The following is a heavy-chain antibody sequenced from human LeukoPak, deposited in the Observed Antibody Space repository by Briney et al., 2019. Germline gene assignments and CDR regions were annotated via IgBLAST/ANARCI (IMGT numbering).Heavy chain of an antibody. CDR1: GFTFSTNA. J-gene: IGHJ4*02. D-gene: IGHD5-12*01. Sequence: GGSLRLSCAASGFTFSTNAMSWVRQAPGKGLEWVSAISGRTGSTYYADSVKGRFTTSRDNSKNTLYLQMDTLRAEDTAVYYCAKCGSSGCHLIDYWGQGTLVTVSS. CDR3: AKCGSSGCHLIDY. CDR2: ISGRTGST. V-gene: IGHV3-23*01.